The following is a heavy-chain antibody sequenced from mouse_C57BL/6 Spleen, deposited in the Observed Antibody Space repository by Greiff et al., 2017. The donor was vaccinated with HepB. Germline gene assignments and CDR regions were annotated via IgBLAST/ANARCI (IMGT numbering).Heavy chain of an antibody. Sequence: VMLVESGPGLVQPSQSLSITCTVSGFSLTSYGVHWVRQSPGKGLEWLGVIWSGGSTDYNAAFISRLSISKDNSKSQVFFKMNSLQADDTAIYYCASYGSSLYYYAMDYWGQGTSVTVSS. V-gene: IGHV2-2*01. CDR2: IWSGGST. D-gene: IGHD1-1*01. CDR1: GFSLTSYG. J-gene: IGHJ4*01. CDR3: ASYGSSLYYYAMDY.